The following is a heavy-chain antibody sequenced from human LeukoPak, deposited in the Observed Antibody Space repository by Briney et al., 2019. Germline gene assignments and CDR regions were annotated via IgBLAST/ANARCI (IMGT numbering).Heavy chain of an antibody. D-gene: IGHD6-19*01. Sequence: SETLSLTCAVYGGSFSGYYWSWIRQPPGKGLEWIGEINHSGSTNYNLSLKSRVTISVDTSKNQFSQKLSSVTAADTAVYYCARRYSSGWPFDYWGQKTLVTVSS. V-gene: IGHV4-34*01. CDR2: INHSGST. CDR3: ARRYSSGWPFDY. J-gene: IGHJ4*02. CDR1: GGSFSGYY.